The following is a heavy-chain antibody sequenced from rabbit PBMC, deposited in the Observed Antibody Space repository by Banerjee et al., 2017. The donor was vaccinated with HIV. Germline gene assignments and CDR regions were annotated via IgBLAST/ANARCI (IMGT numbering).Heavy chain of an antibody. CDR3: ATAGYAGGGVPDFNL. D-gene: IGHD4-2*01. CDR2: IYNGDGST. V-gene: IGHV1S43*01. CDR1: GFSFSYYW. J-gene: IGHJ4*01. Sequence: QEQLEESGGDLVKPEGSLTLTCTASGFSFSYYWMCWVRQAPGKGLELITCIYNGDGSTWYASWVNGRFTISRSTSLNTVDLKMTSLTAADTATYFCATAGYAGGGVPDFNLWGQGTLVTVS.